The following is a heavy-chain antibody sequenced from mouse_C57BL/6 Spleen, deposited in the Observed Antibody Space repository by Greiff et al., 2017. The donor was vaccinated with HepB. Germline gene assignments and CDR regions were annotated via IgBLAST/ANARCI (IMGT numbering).Heavy chain of an antibody. D-gene: IGHD1-1*01. CDR1: GYTFTSYW. V-gene: IGHV1-5*01. CDR3: TLGNTVVAHWYFDV. J-gene: IGHJ1*03. Sequence: EVQLQQSGTVLARPGASVKMSCKTSGYTFTSYWMHWVKQRPGQGLEWIGAIYPGNSDTSYNQKFKGKAKLTAVTSASTAYMELSNLTNEDSAVYYCTLGNTVVAHWYFDVWGTGTTVTVSS. CDR2: IYPGNSDT.